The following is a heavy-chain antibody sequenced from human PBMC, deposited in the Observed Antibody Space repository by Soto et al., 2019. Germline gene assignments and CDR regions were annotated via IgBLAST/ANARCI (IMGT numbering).Heavy chain of an antibody. J-gene: IGHJ4*02. CDR3: ARDAGSYGDYTVY. CDR1: GFTFSSYA. Sequence: PGGSLRLSCAASGFTFSSYAMHWVRQAPGKGLEWVAVISYDGSNKYYADSVKGRFTISRDNSKNTLYLQMNSLRAEDTAVYYCARDAGSYGDYTVYWGQGTLVTVSS. D-gene: IGHD4-17*01. V-gene: IGHV3-30-3*01. CDR2: ISYDGSNK.